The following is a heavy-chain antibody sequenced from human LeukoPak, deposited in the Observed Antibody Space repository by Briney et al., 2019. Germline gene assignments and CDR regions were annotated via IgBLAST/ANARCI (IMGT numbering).Heavy chain of an antibody. CDR2: IIPIFGTA. J-gene: IGHJ4*02. CDR1: AGTCSSYA. Sequence: SVKVSCKASAGTCSSYAISWVRQAPGQGLEWMGGIIPIFGTANYAQKFQGRVTITADKSTSTAYMELSGLRSEDTAVYYCAGMGGWYDYYFDYWGQGTLVTVSS. CDR3: AGMGGWYDYYFDY. V-gene: IGHV1-69*06. D-gene: IGHD6-19*01.